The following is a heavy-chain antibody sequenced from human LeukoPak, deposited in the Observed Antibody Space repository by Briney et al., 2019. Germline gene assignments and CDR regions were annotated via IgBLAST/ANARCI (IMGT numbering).Heavy chain of an antibody. Sequence: SETLSLTCAVSGDSISNSNWWTWVRQPPGRGLEWIGEIHRGGSTHYSPSLKSRVTILVDKSNNQFSLMLSSVTAADTAVYYCATVENGYAGYYWGQGTLVTVSS. D-gene: IGHD5-12*01. J-gene: IGHJ4*02. CDR2: IHRGGST. CDR3: ATVENGYAGYY. CDR1: GDSISNSNW. V-gene: IGHV4-4*02.